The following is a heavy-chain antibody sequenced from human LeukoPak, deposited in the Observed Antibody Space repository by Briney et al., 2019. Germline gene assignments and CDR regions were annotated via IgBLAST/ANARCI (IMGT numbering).Heavy chain of an antibody. D-gene: IGHD4-23*01. J-gene: IGHJ4*02. Sequence: SETLSLTCTVSGGSISSYYWNWIRQPPGKGLECIGYIYYTGSTNYNPSLKSRATISLDTSKNQFSLKLSSVTAADTAVYYCARGSRPTTTVVYFDYWGQGTLVTVSS. V-gene: IGHV4-59*01. CDR1: GGSISSYY. CDR3: ARGSRPTTTVVYFDY. CDR2: IYYTGST.